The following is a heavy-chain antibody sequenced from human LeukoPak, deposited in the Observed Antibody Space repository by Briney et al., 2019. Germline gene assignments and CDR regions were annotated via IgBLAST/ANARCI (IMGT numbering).Heavy chain of an antibody. V-gene: IGHV3-7*03. CDR1: GFTFSSFW. CDR2: TNQDGSEK. Sequence: PGGSLRLSCAASGFTFSSFWMSWVRQAPGKGLEWVANTNQDGSEKHYVDSVKGRFTISRDNAKNSLYLQMNSLRAEDTAVYYCVKTRSAYYYDSFYCFDYWGQGTLVTVSS. D-gene: IGHD3-22*01. J-gene: IGHJ4*02. CDR3: VKTRSAYYYDSFYCFDY.